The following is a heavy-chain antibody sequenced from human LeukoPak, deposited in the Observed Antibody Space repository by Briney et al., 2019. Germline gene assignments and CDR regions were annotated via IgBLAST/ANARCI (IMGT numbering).Heavy chain of an antibody. CDR3: ARDHCSRGSCLGGH. Sequence: ASVKVSCKVSGYTLTELSMHWVRQAPGKGLEWMGGFDPEDGETIYAQKFQGRVTMTEDTSTDTAYMELTSLRSEDTAMYYCARDHCSRGSCLGGHWGQGTLVTVSS. CDR1: GYTLTELS. V-gene: IGHV1-24*01. J-gene: IGHJ4*02. D-gene: IGHD2-15*01. CDR2: FDPEDGET.